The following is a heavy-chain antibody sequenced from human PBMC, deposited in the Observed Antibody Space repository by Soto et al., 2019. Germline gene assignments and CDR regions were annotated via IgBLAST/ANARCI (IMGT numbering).Heavy chain of an antibody. CDR3: ARAMYYYDSSGYGIAAFDI. Sequence: SETLSLTCTVSGGSISSGGYYWSWIRQHPGKGLEWIGYIYYSGSTYYNPSLKSRVTISVDTSKNQFSLKLSSVTAADTAVYNCARAMYYYDSSGYGIAAFDIWGQGTMVTVSS. D-gene: IGHD3-22*01. J-gene: IGHJ3*02. V-gene: IGHV4-31*03. CDR2: IYYSGST. CDR1: GGSISSGGYY.